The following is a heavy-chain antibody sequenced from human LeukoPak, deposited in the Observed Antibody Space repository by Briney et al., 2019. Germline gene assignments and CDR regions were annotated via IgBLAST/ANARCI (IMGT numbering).Heavy chain of an antibody. J-gene: IGHJ6*03. CDR2: IYPGDSDT. CDR1: GYSFTSYW. CDR3: ARHGYSSSWYTNWSYYYYMDV. Sequence: PGASLKISCKCSGYSFTSYWIGWVRQMPGKGLEWMGIIYPGDSDTRYSPSFQGQVTISADKSISTAYLQWSSLKASDTAMYYCARHGYSSSWYTNWSYYYYMDVWGKGTTVTVSS. V-gene: IGHV5-51*01. D-gene: IGHD6-13*01.